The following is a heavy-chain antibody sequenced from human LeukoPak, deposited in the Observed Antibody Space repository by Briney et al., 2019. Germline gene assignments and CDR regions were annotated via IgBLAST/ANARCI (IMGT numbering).Heavy chain of an antibody. D-gene: IGHD2-21*01. CDR1: GYSFTSYW. J-gene: IGHJ4*02. CDR2: NNCADSDI. CDR3: VKGAYGTTSPFDY. Sequence: GESLKISCKGSGYSFTSYWIGWVRQMPGKGLEWMGINNCADSDIRYSPSFQGQVTISADKSISTAYLQWSSLKASDTAMYYCVKGAYGTTSPFDYWGRGTLVTVSS. V-gene: IGHV5-51*01.